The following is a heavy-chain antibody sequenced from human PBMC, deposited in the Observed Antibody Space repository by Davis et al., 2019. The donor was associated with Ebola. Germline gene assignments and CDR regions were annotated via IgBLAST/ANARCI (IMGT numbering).Heavy chain of an antibody. Sequence: GESLKISCAASGFTFSDYSMYWVRQAPGKGLEWASYISPSSDTKYHADSVLGRFTISRDNAKNSLYLQMNSLRDEDTAVYYCARGPDLLENWGQGTLVTVSS. CDR1: GFTFSDYS. V-gene: IGHV3-48*02. CDR2: ISPSSDTK. J-gene: IGHJ4*02. CDR3: ARGPDLLEN.